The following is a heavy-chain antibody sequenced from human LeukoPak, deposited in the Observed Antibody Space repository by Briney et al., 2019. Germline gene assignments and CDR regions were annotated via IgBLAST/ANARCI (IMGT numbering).Heavy chain of an antibody. CDR1: GFTFSNYA. J-gene: IGHJ3*02. Sequence: GGSLRLSCTASGFTFSNYAKTWVRQAPGKGLEWVASIRGGGDTKYYADSVKGRFTISRDNSKNTLFLQMNSLRGEDTAVYYCSGDPNGDYVGAFDMWGPGTMVTVSS. CDR3: SGDPNGDYVGAFDM. D-gene: IGHD4-17*01. V-gene: IGHV3-23*01. CDR2: IRGGGDTK.